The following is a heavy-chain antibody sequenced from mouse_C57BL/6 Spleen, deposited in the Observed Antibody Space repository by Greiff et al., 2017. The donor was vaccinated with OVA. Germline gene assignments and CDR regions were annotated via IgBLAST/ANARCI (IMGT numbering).Heavy chain of an antibody. CDR2: INPSNGGT. CDR3: ARGEDYYGSSYVSWYFDV. CDR1: GYTFTSYW. J-gene: IGHJ1*03. V-gene: IGHV1-53*01. D-gene: IGHD1-1*01. Sequence: QVQLQQPGTELVKPGASVKLSCKASGYTFTSYWMHWVKQRPGQGLEWIGNINPSNGGTNYNEKFKSKATLTVDKSSSTAYMQLSSLTSEDSAVYYCARGEDYYGSSYVSWYFDVWGTGTTVTVSS.